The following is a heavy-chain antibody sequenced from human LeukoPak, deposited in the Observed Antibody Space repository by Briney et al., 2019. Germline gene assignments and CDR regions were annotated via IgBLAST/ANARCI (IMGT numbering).Heavy chain of an antibody. CDR3: AELGITMIGGV. CDR2: MSGSSGRT. J-gene: IGHJ6*04. D-gene: IGHD3-10*02. CDR1: GFNFRSYG. V-gene: IGHV3-23*01. Sequence: GGSLRLSCAASGFNFRSYGMSWVRQAPGKGLEWVSSMSGSSGRTDYVDSVKGRSTISRDNSKNTLYLQMNSLRAEDTAVYYCAELGITMIGGVWGKGTTVTISS.